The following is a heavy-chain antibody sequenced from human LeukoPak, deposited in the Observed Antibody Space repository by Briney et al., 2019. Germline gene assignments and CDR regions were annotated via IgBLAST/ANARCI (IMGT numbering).Heavy chain of an antibody. CDR2: IYSGGST. D-gene: IGHD3-22*01. V-gene: IGHV3-53*01. J-gene: IGHJ4*02. Sequence: GGSLRLSCAASGFTVSSNYMSWVRQAPGKGLEWVSVIYSGGSTYYADSVKGRFTISRHNSKNTLYLQMNSLRAEDTAVYCCAKDRPAYYYDSSGYYRGGYYFDYWGQGTLVTVSS. CDR3: AKDRPAYYYDSSGYYRGGYYFDY. CDR1: GFTVSSNY.